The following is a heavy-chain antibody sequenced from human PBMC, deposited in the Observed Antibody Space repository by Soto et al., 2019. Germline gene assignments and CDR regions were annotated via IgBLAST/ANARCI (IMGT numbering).Heavy chain of an antibody. D-gene: IGHD6-13*01. J-gene: IGHJ4*02. V-gene: IGHV3-23*01. CDR3: AKSAPAPAGTRSFDY. CDR2: ISGSDGNT. Sequence: GGSLRLSCAASGFTFSSFAMSWVRQAPGKGLEWVSTISGSDGNTNYADSVKGRFTISRDNFMNTLYLQVNSLGAEDTAVYYCAKSAPAPAGTRSFDYWGKATLLTVSS. CDR1: GFTFSSFA.